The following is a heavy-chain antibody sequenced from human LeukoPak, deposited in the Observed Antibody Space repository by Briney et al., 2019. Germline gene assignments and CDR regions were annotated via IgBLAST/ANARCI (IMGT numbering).Heavy chain of an antibody. V-gene: IGHV3-48*03. CDR2: ISSSGSTI. Sequence: GGSLRLSCAASGFTFSSYEMNWVRQAPGKGLEWVSYISSSGSTIYYADSVKGRFTISRDNAKNSLYLQMNSLRAEDTAVYYCAKENGVPSYDSSGYYSPWNAFDIWGQGTMVTVSS. CDR3: AKENGVPSYDSSGYYSPWNAFDI. D-gene: IGHD3-22*01. J-gene: IGHJ3*02. CDR1: GFTFSSYE.